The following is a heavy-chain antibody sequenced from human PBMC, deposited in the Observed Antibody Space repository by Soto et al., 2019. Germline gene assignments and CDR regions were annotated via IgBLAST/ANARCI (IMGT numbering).Heavy chain of an antibody. CDR2: IKRDGSGG. J-gene: IGHJ3*02. CDR3: ARDVSPGSSGWYFDAFDI. D-gene: IGHD6-13*01. V-gene: IGHV3-7*01. CDR1: GFTFSNYW. Sequence: QLVESGGGLVQPGGSLRLSCAASGFTFSNYWMTWVRQAPGKGLAWVANIKRDGSGGSYLDSVRGRFTVSRDNARNSLYLQMNSLRAEDTALYYCARDVSPGSSGWYFDAFDIWGQGTMVTVSS.